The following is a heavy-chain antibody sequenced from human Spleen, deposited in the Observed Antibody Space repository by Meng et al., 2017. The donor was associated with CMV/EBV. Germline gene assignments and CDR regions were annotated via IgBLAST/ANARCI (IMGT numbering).Heavy chain of an antibody. V-gene: IGHV3-11*01. D-gene: IGHD2-2*01. J-gene: IGHJ6*02. Sequence: GGSLRLSCAASGFTFSDYYMSWIRQAPGKGLEWVSYISSSGSTIYYADSVKGRFTISRDNAKNSLYLQMNSLRAEDTAVYYCARNLVLPAAIQYYYRNYGMDVWGQGTTVTVSS. CDR2: ISSSGSTI. CDR1: GFTFSDYY. CDR3: ARNLVLPAAIQYYYRNYGMDV.